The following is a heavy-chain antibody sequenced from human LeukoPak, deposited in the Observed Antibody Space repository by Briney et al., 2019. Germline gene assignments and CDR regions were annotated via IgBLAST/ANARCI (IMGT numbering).Heavy chain of an antibody. CDR3: ATLGFSSGYYYYFDH. CDR2: IYYSGRT. D-gene: IGHD3-22*01. CDR1: DGSISSSSYY. J-gene: IGHJ4*02. Sequence: PSETLSLTCTVSDGSISSSSYYWGWIRQPPGKGLEWIGSIYYSGRTYYNPSLKSRVTISVDTSKNQFSLKLTSVTAADTAVYYCATLGFSSGYYYYFDHWGQGALVTVSS. V-gene: IGHV4-39*07.